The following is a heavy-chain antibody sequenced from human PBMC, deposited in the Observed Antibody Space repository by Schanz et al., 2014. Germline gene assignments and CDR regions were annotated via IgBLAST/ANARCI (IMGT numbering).Heavy chain of an antibody. Sequence: VQLVESGGGVVQPGGSLRLSCAASGFTFDEYGMHWVRQAPGKGLEWVSGISWNGGFIAYGDAVKGRFTISRDNAKNSLYLQMNSLRHDDTAFYYCARAPGANASPYYFDYWGQGSLVTVSS. CDR3: ARAPGANASPYYFDY. CDR1: GFTFDEYG. J-gene: IGHJ4*02. CDR2: ISWNGGFI. D-gene: IGHD2-8*01. V-gene: IGHV3-9*01.